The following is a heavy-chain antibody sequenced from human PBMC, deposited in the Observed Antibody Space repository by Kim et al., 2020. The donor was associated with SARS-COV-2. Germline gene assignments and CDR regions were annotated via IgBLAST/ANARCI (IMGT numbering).Heavy chain of an antibody. CDR3: ARVNYPVPLSLSVYY. J-gene: IGHJ6*03. V-gene: IGHV3-30-3*01. D-gene: IGHD3-10*01. CDR2: ISYAGRNK. Sequence: GGSLRLSCAASGLSFDDSAMNWVRQAPGKGLEWLAVISYAGRNKDYADSVKGRFTIPRDNSTRTLYLLMTILRVEDTAVYYCARVNYPVPLSLSVYY. CDR1: GLSFDDSA.